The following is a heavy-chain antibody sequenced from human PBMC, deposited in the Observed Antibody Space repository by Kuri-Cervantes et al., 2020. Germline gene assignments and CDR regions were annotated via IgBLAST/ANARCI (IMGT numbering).Heavy chain of an antibody. CDR2: ISYDGSNK. CDR3: AKDIVPAALYGMDV. CDR1: GFTFSGSA. D-gene: IGHD2-2*01. V-gene: IGHV3-30*04. J-gene: IGHJ6*02. Sequence: GESLKISCAASGFTFSGSAMHWVRQAPGKGLEWVAVISYDGSNKYYADSVKGRFTISRDNSKNTLYLQMNSLRAEDTAVYYCAKDIVPAALYGMDVWGQGTTVTVSS.